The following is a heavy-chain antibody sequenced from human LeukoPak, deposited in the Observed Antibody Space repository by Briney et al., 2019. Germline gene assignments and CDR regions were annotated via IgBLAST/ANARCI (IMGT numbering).Heavy chain of an antibody. Sequence: SETLSLTCTVSGGSMSSYYWSWIRQPPGKGLEWIGYIYTSRSTNYNSSLKSRVTISVDTSKNQFSLKLSSVTAADTAVYYCARGVGYCSSTSCYSSYYYYYYMDVWGKGTTVTVSS. V-gene: IGHV4-4*09. D-gene: IGHD2-2*01. CDR2: IYTSRST. CDR1: GGSMSSYY. CDR3: ARGVGYCSSTSCYSSYYYYYYMDV. J-gene: IGHJ6*03.